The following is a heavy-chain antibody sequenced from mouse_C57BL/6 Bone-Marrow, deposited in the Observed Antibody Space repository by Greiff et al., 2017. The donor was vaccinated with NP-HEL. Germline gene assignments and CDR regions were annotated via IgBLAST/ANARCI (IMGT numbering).Heavy chain of an antibody. V-gene: IGHV8-12*01. Sequence: QVQLQQSGPGILQSSQTLSLTCSFSGFSLSTSGMGVSWIRQPSGKGLEWLAHTYWDDDKRYNPSLKSRPTTSKDTSKNQVFLTITSVDTADTATYYCARSLYDYGGYFDVWGTGTTVTVSS. J-gene: IGHJ1*03. D-gene: IGHD2-4*01. CDR2: TYWDDDK. CDR1: GFSLSTSGMG. CDR3: ARSLYDYGGYFDV.